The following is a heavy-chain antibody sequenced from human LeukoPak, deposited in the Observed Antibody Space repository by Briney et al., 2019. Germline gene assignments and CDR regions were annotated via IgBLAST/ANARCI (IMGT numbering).Heavy chain of an antibody. CDR3: AKVQRFHNYYYMDV. CDR1: GFTFSSYA. CDR2: ISGSGGST. Sequence: GGSLRLSCAASGFTFSSYAMSWVRQAPGKGLEWVSAISGSGGSTYYAGSVKGRFTISRDNSKNTLYLQMNSLRAEDTAVYYCAKVQRFHNYYYMDVWGKGTTFTVSS. D-gene: IGHD5-18*01. J-gene: IGHJ6*03. V-gene: IGHV3-23*01.